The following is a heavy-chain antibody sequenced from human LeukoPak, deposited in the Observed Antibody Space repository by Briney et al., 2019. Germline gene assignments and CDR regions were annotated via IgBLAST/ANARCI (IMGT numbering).Heavy chain of an antibody. D-gene: IGHD5/OR15-5a*01. CDR1: GFTFSGYA. CDR3: AKDKSVSADYYFDY. V-gene: IGHV3-30*04. Sequence: PGGSLGLSCAASGFTFSGYAMHWVRQAPGKGLEWLTVISTDGNDKHYADSVKGRFTVSRDNSKNTLFLQMNNLRTEDTAVYYCAKDKSVSADYYFDYWGQGTLVTVSS. CDR2: ISTDGNDK. J-gene: IGHJ4*02.